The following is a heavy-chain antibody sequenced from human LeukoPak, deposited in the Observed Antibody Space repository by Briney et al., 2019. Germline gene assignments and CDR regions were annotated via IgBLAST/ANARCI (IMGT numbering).Heavy chain of an antibody. CDR2: IIPIFGTA. CDR1: GGTFSSYA. Sequence: SVKVSCKASGGTFSSYAISWVRQAPGQGLEWMGGIIPIFGTANYAQKFQGRVTITADKSTSTAYMELSSLRSEDTAVYYCARVRGLHSSGLIDYWGQGTLVTVSS. J-gene: IGHJ4*02. D-gene: IGHD6-19*01. CDR3: ARVRGLHSSGLIDY. V-gene: IGHV1-69*06.